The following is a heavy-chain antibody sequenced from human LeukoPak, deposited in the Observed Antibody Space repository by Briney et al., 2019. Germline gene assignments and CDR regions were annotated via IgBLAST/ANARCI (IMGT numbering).Heavy chain of an antibody. J-gene: IGHJ5*02. V-gene: IGHV4-59*01. D-gene: IGHD2-8*02. CDR2: IYNSGRS. CDR3: AGGSGASWFDP. CDR1: GGSISSGY. Sequence: SETLSLTCSVSGGSISSGYWSWIRQPPGKGLEWIAYIYNSGRSNYNPSLKSRVTISLDTSKNQFSLKLSSVTAAATAVYYCAGGSGASWFDPWGQGTLVTVYS.